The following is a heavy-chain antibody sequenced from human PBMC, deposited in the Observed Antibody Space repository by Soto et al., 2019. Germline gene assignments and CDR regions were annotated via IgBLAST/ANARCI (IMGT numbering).Heavy chain of an antibody. D-gene: IGHD4-4*01. V-gene: IGHV3-48*02. CDR2: ISGSGSTI. CDR1: GFTFSSYN. CDR3: ARSKYIDY. Sequence: GGSLRLSCIVSGFTFSSYNMNWVRQTPGKGLEWVTYISGSGSTIYYADSVKGRFTISRDNVKNSLYLQMNSLRDEDTAVYYCARSKYIDYWGQGTLVTVSS. J-gene: IGHJ4*02.